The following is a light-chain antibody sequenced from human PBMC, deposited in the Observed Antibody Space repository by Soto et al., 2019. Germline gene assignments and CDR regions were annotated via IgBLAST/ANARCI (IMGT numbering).Light chain of an antibody. CDR1: QSVSRSY. CDR3: QQYGSSPRT. V-gene: IGKV3-20*01. Sequence: EMVFTQSPGTLSLSPGERAPVSCRAIQSVSRSYLARYQQKLGQAPRLLIYGASSRETGILDRFSGSGSGTDFTLTISRLEPEDFAVYYCQQYGSSPRTFGQGTKVDIK. CDR2: GAS. J-gene: IGKJ1*01.